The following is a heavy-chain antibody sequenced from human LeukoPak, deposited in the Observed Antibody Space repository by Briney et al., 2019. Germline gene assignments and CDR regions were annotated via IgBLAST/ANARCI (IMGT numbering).Heavy chain of an antibody. D-gene: IGHD2-2*01. CDR2: IYYSGST. CDR1: GGSLSSYY. Sequence: SETLSLTCTVSGGSLSSYYWSWIRQPPGKGLEWIGYIYYSGSTNYNPSLKSRVTISVDTSKNQFSLKLSSVTAADTAVYYCARERGYCSSTSCPNWFDPWGQGTLVTVSS. V-gene: IGHV4-59*01. CDR3: ARERGYCSSTSCPNWFDP. J-gene: IGHJ5*02.